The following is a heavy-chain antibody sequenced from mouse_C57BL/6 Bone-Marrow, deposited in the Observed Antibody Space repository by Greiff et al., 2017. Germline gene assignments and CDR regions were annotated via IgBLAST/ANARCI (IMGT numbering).Heavy chain of an antibody. CDR2: IRSKSNNYAT. D-gene: IGHD1-1*01. CDR1: GFSFNTYA. V-gene: IGHV10-1*01. Sequence: EPGGGLVQPKGSLKLSCAASGFSFNTYAMNWVRQAPGKGLEWVARIRSKSNNYATYYADSVKDRFTISRDDSESMLYLQMNNLKTEDTAMYYCVRNPKLLRRFAYWGQGSLVTVSA. CDR3: VRNPKLLRRFAY. J-gene: IGHJ3*01.